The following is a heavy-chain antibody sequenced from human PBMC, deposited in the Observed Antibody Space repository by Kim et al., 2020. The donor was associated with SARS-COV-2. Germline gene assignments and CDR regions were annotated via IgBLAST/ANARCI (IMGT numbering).Heavy chain of an antibody. CDR2: IYHSGST. CDR3: AREGESYYATYYFDY. J-gene: IGHJ4*02. D-gene: IGHD1-26*01. Sequence: SETLSLTCAVSGGSISSSNWWSWVRQPPGKGLEWIGEIYHSGSTNYNPSLKSRVTISVDKSKNQFSLKLSSVTAADTAVYYCAREGESYYATYYFDYWGQGTLVTVSS. CDR1: GGSISSSNW. V-gene: IGHV4-4*02.